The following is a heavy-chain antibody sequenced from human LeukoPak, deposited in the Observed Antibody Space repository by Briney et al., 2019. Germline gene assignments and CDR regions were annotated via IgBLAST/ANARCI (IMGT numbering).Heavy chain of an antibody. V-gene: IGHV3-23*01. J-gene: IGHJ4*02. CDR3: AKTSEEDSSGYYSYYFDY. CDR1: GFTFSSYA. Sequence: GSLRPSCAASGFTFSSYAMSWVRQAPGKGLEWVSAISGSGGSTYYADSVKGRFTISRDNSKNTLYLQMNSLRAEDTAVYYCAKTSEEDSSGYYSYYFDYWGQGTLVTVSS. CDR2: ISGSGGST. D-gene: IGHD3-22*01.